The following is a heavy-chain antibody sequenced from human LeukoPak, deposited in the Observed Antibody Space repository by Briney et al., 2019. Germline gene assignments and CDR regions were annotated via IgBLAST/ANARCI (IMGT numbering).Heavy chain of an antibody. CDR1: GYTFTAYY. V-gene: IGHV1-2*02. CDR2: INPNSGDT. D-gene: IGHD3-10*01. J-gene: IGHJ4*02. CDR3: ARAYGSLSYPGDS. Sequence: ASVKVSCKTSGYTFTAYYMHWVRQAPGQGIEWVGWINPNSGDTNYAQIFRGRVTMTRDTSISTAYMELSRLRSDDTAAYYCARAYGSLSYPGDSWGQGTLVTVSS.